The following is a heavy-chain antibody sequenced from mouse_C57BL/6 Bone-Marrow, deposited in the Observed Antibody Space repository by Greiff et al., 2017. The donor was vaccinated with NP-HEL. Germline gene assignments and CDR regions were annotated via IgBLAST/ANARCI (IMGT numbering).Heavy chain of an antibody. Sequence: DVKLVESEGGLVQPGRSMKLSCTASGFTFSDYYMAWVRQVPEKGLEWVANINYDGSSTYYLDSLKSRFIISRDNAKNILYLQMSSLKSEDTATYYCARDPHYYGSLYWYFDVWGTGTTVTVSS. CDR2: INYDGSST. V-gene: IGHV5-16*01. CDR3: ARDPHYYGSLYWYFDV. J-gene: IGHJ1*03. CDR1: GFTFSDYY. D-gene: IGHD1-1*01.